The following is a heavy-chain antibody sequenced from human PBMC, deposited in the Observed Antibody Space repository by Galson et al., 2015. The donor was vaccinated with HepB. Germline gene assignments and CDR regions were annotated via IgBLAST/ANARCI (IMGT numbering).Heavy chain of an antibody. D-gene: IGHD2-21*02. CDR3: ARMEVGIYCGGDCYSSYFDY. Sequence: SVKVSCKASGYTFTSYGISWVRQAPGQGLEWMGWISAYNGNTNYAQKLQGRVTMTTDTSTSTAYMELRSLRSDDTAVYYCARMEVGIYCGGDCYSSYFDYWGQGTLVTVSS. CDR2: ISAYNGNT. J-gene: IGHJ4*02. CDR1: GYTFTSYG. V-gene: IGHV1-18*01.